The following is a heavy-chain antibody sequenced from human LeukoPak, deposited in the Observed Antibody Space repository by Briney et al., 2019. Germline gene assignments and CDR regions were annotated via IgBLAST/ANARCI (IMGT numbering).Heavy chain of an antibody. Sequence: GGSLRLSCAASVSTFRNYSMNWVRQAPGKGLEWVSSISSGGNYMFYVNSVKGRFTISRDNLKNSLFLQMNTLRAEDTAVYYCARSPALYYYFYMDVWGKGTTVTVSS. J-gene: IGHJ6*03. D-gene: IGHD2-2*02. V-gene: IGHV3-21*01. CDR2: ISSGGNYM. CDR1: VSTFRNYS. CDR3: ARSPALYYYFYMDV.